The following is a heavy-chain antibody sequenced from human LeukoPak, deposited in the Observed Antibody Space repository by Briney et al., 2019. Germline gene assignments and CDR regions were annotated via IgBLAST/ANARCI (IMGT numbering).Heavy chain of an antibody. D-gene: IGHD6-13*01. CDR2: FSRSGPDT. CDR3: AKGSLGSWYYFDY. Sequence: PGGSLRLSCAAPGFTFGSSAMSWVRQAPGKGPEWVSTFSRSGPDTYYADSVKGRFTIFRDNSKNTLYLQMNSLRAEDTAVYYCAKGSLGSWYYFDYWGQGTLVTVSS. V-gene: IGHV3-23*01. CDR1: GFTFGSSA. J-gene: IGHJ4*02.